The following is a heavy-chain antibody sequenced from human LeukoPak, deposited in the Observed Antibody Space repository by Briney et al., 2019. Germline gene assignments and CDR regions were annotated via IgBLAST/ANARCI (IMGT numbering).Heavy chain of an antibody. Sequence: GGSLRLSCAASGFTVSSNYMSWVRRAPGKGLEWVSVIYSGGSTYYADSVKGRFTISRDNSKNTLYLQMNSLRAEDTAVYYCARGGVLNWFDPWGQGTLVTVSS. CDR1: GFTVSSNY. CDR2: IYSGGST. CDR3: ARGGVLNWFDP. J-gene: IGHJ5*02. V-gene: IGHV3-66*01. D-gene: IGHD6-13*01.